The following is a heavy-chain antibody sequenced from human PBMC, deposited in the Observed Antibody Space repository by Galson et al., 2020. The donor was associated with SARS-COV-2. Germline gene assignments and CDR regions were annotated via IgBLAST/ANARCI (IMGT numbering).Heavy chain of an antibody. Sequence: GESLKISCAASGFTFSSYAMSWVRPAPGKGLEWVSAISGRGGSTYYADSVKGRFTISRDNSKNTLYLQMNSLRAEDTAVYYCAKDLSPLYYYYGMDVWGQGTTVTVSS. CDR3: AKDLSPLYYYYGMDV. J-gene: IGHJ6*02. V-gene: IGHV3-23*01. CDR1: GFTFSSYA. CDR2: ISGRGGST.